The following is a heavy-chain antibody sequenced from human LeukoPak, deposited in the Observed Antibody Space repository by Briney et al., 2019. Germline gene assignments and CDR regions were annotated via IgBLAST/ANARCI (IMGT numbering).Heavy chain of an antibody. CDR2: ISWDGGTT. CDR3: AKGEVRGVINNWFDP. J-gene: IGHJ5*02. CDR1: GFTFDAYT. D-gene: IGHD3-10*01. V-gene: IGHV3-43*01. Sequence: GGSPRLSCAASGFTFDAYTMHWVRQAPGKGPEWVSLISWDGGTTYYADSVKGRFTISRDNSKNSLYLQMNSLRTEDTALYYCAKGEVRGVINNWFDPWGQGTLVTVSS.